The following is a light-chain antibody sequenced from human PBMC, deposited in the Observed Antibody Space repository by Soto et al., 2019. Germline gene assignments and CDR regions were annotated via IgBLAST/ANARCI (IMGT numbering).Light chain of an antibody. CDR3: EQYNNWPRALT. Sequence: EIVMTQSPATLSVSPGERATLSCRASQSVSSNLAWYQQKPGQAPRLLIYGASTRATGIPARFSGSGSGTEFTLTISSLQSEDFGVYYCEQYNNWPRALTFGGGTKVEIK. V-gene: IGKV3-15*01. J-gene: IGKJ4*01. CDR1: QSVSSN. CDR2: GAS.